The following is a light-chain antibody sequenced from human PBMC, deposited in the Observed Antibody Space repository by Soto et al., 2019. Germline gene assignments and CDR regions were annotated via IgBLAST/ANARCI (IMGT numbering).Light chain of an antibody. Sequence: QSALTQPASVSGSPGQSITISCTGTSSDVGGYNYVSWYQQHPGKAPKLMIYEVSNRPSGVSNRFSGSKSGNTASLTISGLQAEDEAEYYCSSYRGSNTWVFGGGTKLTVL. CDR1: SSDVGGYNY. V-gene: IGLV2-14*01. CDR3: SSYRGSNTWV. CDR2: EVS. J-gene: IGLJ3*02.